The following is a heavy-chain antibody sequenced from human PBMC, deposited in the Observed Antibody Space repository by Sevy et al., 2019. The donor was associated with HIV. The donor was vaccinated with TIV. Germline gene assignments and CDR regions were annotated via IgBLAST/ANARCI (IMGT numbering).Heavy chain of an antibody. V-gene: IGHV3-7*03. J-gene: IGHJ3*02. CDR1: GFTFTDYW. CDR3: ARERIWSNRGSDAFDI. Sequence: GGSLRLSCAASGFTFTDYWMSWVRQTPGKGLEWVATIKQDESEKYYVDSVKGRFAISRDNGKNSVSLQMNGLRAEDTAVYYCARERIWSNRGSDAFDIWGQGTMVTVSS. CDR2: IKQDESEK. D-gene: IGHD3-10*01.